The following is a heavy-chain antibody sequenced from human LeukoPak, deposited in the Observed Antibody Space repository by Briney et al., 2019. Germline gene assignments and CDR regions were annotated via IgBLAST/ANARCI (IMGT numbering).Heavy chain of an antibody. CDR2: IYYSGST. CDR3: ARDAGDDYYYYGMDV. V-gene: IGHV4-59*01. J-gene: IGHJ6*02. CDR1: GGSISSYY. D-gene: IGHD3-10*01. Sequence: SKTLSLTCTVSGGSISSYYWSWIRQPPGKGLEWIGYIYYSGSTNYNPSLKSRVTISVDTSKNQFSLKLSSVTAADTAVYYCARDAGDDYYYYGMDVWGQGTTVTVSS.